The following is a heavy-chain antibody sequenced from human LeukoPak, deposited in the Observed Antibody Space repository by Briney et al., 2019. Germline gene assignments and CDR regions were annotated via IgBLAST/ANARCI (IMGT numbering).Heavy chain of an antibody. CDR1: GGTFSSYA. CDR2: IIPIFGTA. J-gene: IGHJ3*02. V-gene: IGHV1-69*13. CDR3: ARGERERWLHLRVDAFDI. Sequence: SVKVSCKASGGTFSSYAISWVRQAPGQGLGWMGGIIPIFGTANYAQKFQGRVTITADESTSTAYMELSSLRSEDTAVYYCARGERERWLHLRVDAFDIWGQGTMVTVSS. D-gene: IGHD5-24*01.